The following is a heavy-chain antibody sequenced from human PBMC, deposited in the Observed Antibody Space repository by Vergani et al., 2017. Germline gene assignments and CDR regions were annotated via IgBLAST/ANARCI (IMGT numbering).Heavy chain of an antibody. CDR2: ISGSGGST. V-gene: IGHV3-23*01. CDR3: AKDIDYGGNLWYFDY. J-gene: IGHJ4*02. D-gene: IGHD4-23*01. CDR1: GFTFSSYA. Sequence: EVQLLESGGGLVQPGGSLRLSCAASGFTFSSYAMSWVRQAPEKGLEWVSSISGSGGSTYYADSVKGRFTISRDNSKNTLYLQMNSLRAEDTAVYYCAKDIDYGGNLWYFDYWGQGTLVTVSS.